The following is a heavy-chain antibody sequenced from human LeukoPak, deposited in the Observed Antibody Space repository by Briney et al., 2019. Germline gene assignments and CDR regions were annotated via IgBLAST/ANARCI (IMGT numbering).Heavy chain of an antibody. Sequence: ASVKVSCKASGYTFTNYYIHWVRQAPGQGLEWVSIINPNPSGGSTSYAQKFQGRVTMTRDMSTSTVYMEVSSLRSEDTAVYYCARSPTGSGSYYGLDYWGQGTLVTVSS. J-gene: IGHJ4*02. CDR1: GYTFTNYY. V-gene: IGHV1-46*01. CDR3: ARSPTGSGSYYGLDY. CDR2: INPNPSGGST. D-gene: IGHD1-26*01.